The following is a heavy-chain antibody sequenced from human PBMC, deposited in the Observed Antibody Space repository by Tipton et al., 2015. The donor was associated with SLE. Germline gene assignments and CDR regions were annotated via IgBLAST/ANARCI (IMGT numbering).Heavy chain of an antibody. CDR1: RGSFSGYH. V-gene: IGHV4-34*01. CDR2: INYSGST. J-gene: IGHJ2*01. D-gene: IGHD3-10*01. CDR3: ASGGIPWYFDL. Sequence: TLSLTCAMYRGSFSGYHWSWIRQTPGKGLEWIGEINYSGSTNYNPSLKSRVTISVDTSRNQFSLKLSSVTAADTAVYYCASGGIPWYFDLWGRGTLVTVSS.